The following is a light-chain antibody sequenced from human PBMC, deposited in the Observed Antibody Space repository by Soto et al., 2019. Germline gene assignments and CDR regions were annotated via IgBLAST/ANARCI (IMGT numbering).Light chain of an antibody. Sequence: QAASVSGSPGQSITISCTGTSSDIGGYNSVSWYQQHPRKAPKLMIYEVTNRPSGISNRFSGSKSGNTASLTISGLQAEDEADYYCSSYTRGNTYVFGTGTKLTVL. J-gene: IGLJ1*01. V-gene: IGLV2-14*01. CDR2: EVT. CDR3: SSYTRGNTYV. CDR1: SSDIGGYNS.